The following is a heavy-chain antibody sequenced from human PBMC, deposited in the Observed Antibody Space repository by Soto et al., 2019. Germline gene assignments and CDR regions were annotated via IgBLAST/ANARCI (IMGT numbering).Heavy chain of an antibody. Sequence: GGSLRLSCAASGFTFSDYYMSWIRQAPGKGLEWVSYISSSSSYTNYADSVKGRFTISRDNAKNSLYLQMNSLRAEDTAVYYCARDARYSGGRQGFDYWGQGTLVTVSS. CDR2: ISSSSSYT. J-gene: IGHJ4*02. D-gene: IGHD1-26*01. V-gene: IGHV3-11*06. CDR1: GFTFSDYY. CDR3: ARDARYSGGRQGFDY.